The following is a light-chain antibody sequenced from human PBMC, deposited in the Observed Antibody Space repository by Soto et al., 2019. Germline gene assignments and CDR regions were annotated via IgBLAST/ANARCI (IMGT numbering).Light chain of an antibody. CDR2: GAS. Sequence: EVVMTQSPATMSVSRGEGATLSCRASQGIGDTLAWYQQRPGPPPNLLIFGASHRDPDIPDRFSGSGSGTDFTLPLSRLEPEDFEVDYCQQYGGSVQTFGQGTKVDI. V-gene: IGKV3-20*01. CDR1: QGIGDT. CDR3: QQYGGSVQT. J-gene: IGKJ1*01.